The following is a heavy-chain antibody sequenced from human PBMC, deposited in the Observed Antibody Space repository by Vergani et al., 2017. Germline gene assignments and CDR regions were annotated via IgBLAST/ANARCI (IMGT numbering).Heavy chain of an antibody. V-gene: IGHV5-51*01. D-gene: IGHD5-24*01. J-gene: IGHJ5*02. CDR3: ARLARDGYNYVDNWFDP. CDR1: GYSFTSYW. Sequence: EVQLVQSGAEVKKPGESLKISCKGSGYSFTSYWIGWVRQMPGKGLEWMGIIYPGDSDTRYSPYFQGQVTISADKSSSTAYLQWSSLKASDTAMYYCARLARDGYNYVDNWFDPWGQGTLVTVSS. CDR2: IYPGDSDT.